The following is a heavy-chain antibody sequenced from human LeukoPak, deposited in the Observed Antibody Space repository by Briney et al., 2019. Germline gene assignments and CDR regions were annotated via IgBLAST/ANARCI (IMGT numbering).Heavy chain of an antibody. CDR3: ASSQYGDYGDYSTDY. Sequence: MPPETLSLTCTVSGGSISSSSYYWSWIRQPPGKGLEWIGEINHSGSTNYNPSLKSRVTISVDTSKNQFSLKLSSVTAADTAVYYCASSQYGDYGDYSTDYWGQGTLVTVSS. CDR2: INHSGST. V-gene: IGHV4-39*07. J-gene: IGHJ4*02. D-gene: IGHD4-17*01. CDR1: GGSISSSSYY.